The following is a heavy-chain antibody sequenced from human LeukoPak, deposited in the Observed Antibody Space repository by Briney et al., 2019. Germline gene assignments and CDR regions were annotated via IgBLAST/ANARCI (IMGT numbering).Heavy chain of an antibody. CDR2: INPNSGGT. D-gene: IGHD6-13*01. CDR1: GYTFTVYY. CDR3: ARGKRHSSSWYYYYYYMDV. V-gene: IGHV1-2*02. Sequence: ASVTVSCKASGYTFTVYYMHWVRQAPGQGLEWMGWINPNSGGTNYAQKFQGRVTMTRDTSISTAYMELSRLRSDDTAVYCCARGKRHSSSWYYYYYYMDVWGKGTTVTVSS. J-gene: IGHJ6*03.